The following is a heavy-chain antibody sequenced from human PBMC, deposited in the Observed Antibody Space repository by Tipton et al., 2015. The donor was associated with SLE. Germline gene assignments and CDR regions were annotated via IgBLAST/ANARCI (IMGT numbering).Heavy chain of an antibody. CDR3: TRLFRDSGSYQAFDY. Sequence: SLRLSCTASGFTFGDYIMTWVRQAPGKGLELVGFIRSKANGGTTQLAASVKGRFTISREDSKSIAYPQMNSLKTEDTAIYYCTRLFRDSGSYQAFDYWGQGTLVTVSS. D-gene: IGHD1-26*01. V-gene: IGHV3-49*04. CDR1: GFTFGDYI. J-gene: IGHJ4*02. CDR2: IRSKANGGTT.